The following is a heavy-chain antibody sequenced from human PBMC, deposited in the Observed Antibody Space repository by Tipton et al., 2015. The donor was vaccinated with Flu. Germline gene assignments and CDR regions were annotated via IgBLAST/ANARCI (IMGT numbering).Heavy chain of an antibody. V-gene: IGHV4-34*01. Sequence: TLSLTCAVYGGSFSGYYWSWIRQPPGKGLEWIGEINHSGSTNYNPSLKSRVTISVDTSKNQFSLKLSSVTAADTAVYYCARERTEYSSSSGRKRNPARSYYFDYWGQGTLVTVSP. J-gene: IGHJ4*02. CDR3: ARERTEYSSSSGRKRNPARSYYFDY. CDR2: INHSGST. D-gene: IGHD6-6*01. CDR1: GGSFSGYY.